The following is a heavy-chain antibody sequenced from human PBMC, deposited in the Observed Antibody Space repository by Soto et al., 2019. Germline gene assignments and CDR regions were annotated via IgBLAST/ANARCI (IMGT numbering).Heavy chain of an antibody. Sequence: QVQLVQSGAEVKKPESSVKVSCKAPGGTFSTYAISWVRQAPGQGLEWMGGIIPMFGTANYVQRFQDRGTITADEPTNTVYMGLSSLRSEDTAVYFCASGIQLWLRRINNGYSGWGQGTLVTVSS. J-gene: IGHJ4*02. CDR1: GGTFSTYA. CDR3: ASGIQLWLRRINNGYSG. D-gene: IGHD5-18*01. V-gene: IGHV1-69*12. CDR2: IIPMFGTA.